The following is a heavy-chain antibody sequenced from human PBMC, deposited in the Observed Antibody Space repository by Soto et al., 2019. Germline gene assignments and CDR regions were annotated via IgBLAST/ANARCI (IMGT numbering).Heavy chain of an antibody. Sequence: EVQLVESGGGLVQPGGSLKLSCAASGFSFSDSAMHWVRQASGKGLEWVGRIGSKGQNYATTYSASVKCRFIISTDDSKKTAQLQVNSLRTEDTAGYSCAKYSGTSSYYAALGQGTLVAVGS. CDR3: AKYSGTSSYYAA. J-gene: IGHJ5*02. CDR2: IGSKGQNYAT. V-gene: IGHV3-73*02. D-gene: IGHD1-26*01. CDR1: GFSFSDSA.